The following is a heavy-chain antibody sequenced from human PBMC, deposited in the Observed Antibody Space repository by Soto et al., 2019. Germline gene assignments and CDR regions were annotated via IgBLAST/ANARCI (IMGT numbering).Heavy chain of an antibody. CDR1: GFTFSSYA. V-gene: IGHV3-23*01. CDR3: AKHRVLRFLEWFLYYYGMDV. Sequence: VRSLRLSCAASGFTFSSYAMSWVRQAPGKGLEWVSAISGSGGSTYYADSVKGRFTISRDNSKNTLYLQMNRLRAEDTAVYYCAKHRVLRFLEWFLYYYGMDVWGQGTTVTVSS. J-gene: IGHJ6*02. CDR2: ISGSGGST. D-gene: IGHD3-3*01.